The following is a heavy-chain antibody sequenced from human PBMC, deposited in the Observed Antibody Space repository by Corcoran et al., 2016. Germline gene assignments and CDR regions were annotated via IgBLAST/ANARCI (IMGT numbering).Heavy chain of an antibody. V-gene: IGHV3-7*01. CDR3: ARTYGLYDFRSGYHTYGMDV. J-gene: IGHJ6*02. CDR1: GFTFSSYW. CDR2: IKQDGSEK. D-gene: IGHD3-3*01. Sequence: EVQLVESGGGLVQPGGSLRLSCAASGFTFSSYWMSWVRQAPGKGLEWVANIKQDGSEKYYVDSVKGRFTISRDNAKNSLYLQMNSLRAEDTAVYYCARTYGLYDFRSGYHTYGMDVWGQGTTVTVSS.